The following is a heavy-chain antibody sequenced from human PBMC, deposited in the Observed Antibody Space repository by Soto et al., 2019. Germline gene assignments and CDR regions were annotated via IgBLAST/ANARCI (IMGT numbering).Heavy chain of an antibody. D-gene: IGHD3-22*01. V-gene: IGHV5-10-1*01. CDR1: GYSFTDYW. J-gene: IGHJ5*02. Sequence: PGESLKISCKGSGYSFTDYWISWVRQMPGKGLEWMGRIDPSDSYTTYSPSLQSHVTISADKSISTAYLQWNSRKASDTAMYYCSEAYYYDSAGYYAPFDPWGQGTLVTVSS. CDR3: SEAYYYDSAGYYAPFDP. CDR2: IDPSDSYT.